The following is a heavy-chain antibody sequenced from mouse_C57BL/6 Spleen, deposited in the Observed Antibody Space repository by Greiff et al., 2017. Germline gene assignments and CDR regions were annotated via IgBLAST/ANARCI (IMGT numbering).Heavy chain of an antibody. D-gene: IGHD1-1*01. J-gene: IGHJ2*01. CDR1: GYTFTSYW. V-gene: IGHV1-50*01. CDR3: ARSTPYYYGSTYYFDY. CDR2: IDPSDSYT. Sequence: QVQLQQPGAELVKPGASVKLSCKASGYTFTSYWMQWVKQRPGQGLEWIGEIDPSDSYTNYNQKFKGKATLTVDTSSSTAYMQLSSLTSEDSAVYYCARSTPYYYGSTYYFDYWGQGTTLTVSS.